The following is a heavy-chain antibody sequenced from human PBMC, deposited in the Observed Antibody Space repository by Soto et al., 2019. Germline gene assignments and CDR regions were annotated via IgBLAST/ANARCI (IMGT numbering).Heavy chain of an antibody. V-gene: IGHV4-31*03. J-gene: IGHJ5*02. CDR3: ARDVYDSSGYYYGPRFDP. Sequence: PSETLSLTCTVSGGSISSGGYYWSWIRQHPGKGLEWIGYIYYSGSTYYNPSLKSRVTISVDTSKNQFSLKLSSVTAADTAVYYCARDVYDSSGYYYGPRFDPWGQGTLFTVS. D-gene: IGHD3-22*01. CDR1: GGSISSGGYY. CDR2: IYYSGST.